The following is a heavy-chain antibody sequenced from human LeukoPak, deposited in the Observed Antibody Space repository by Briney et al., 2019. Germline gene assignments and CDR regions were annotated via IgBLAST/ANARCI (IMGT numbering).Heavy chain of an antibody. D-gene: IGHD3-22*01. CDR2: ISGSSTRT. Sequence: PGGSLRLSCADSGFTFSSYAMSWVRQAPGKGLEWVSSISGSSTRTYYADSVKGRFTVSRDNPKNTLYLQMNSIRAEDTAVYYCAKQRDYYDSSGYYRGYYFDCWGQGTLVTVSS. CDR3: AKQRDYYDSSGYYRGYYFDC. V-gene: IGHV3-23*01. CDR1: GFTFSSYA. J-gene: IGHJ4*02.